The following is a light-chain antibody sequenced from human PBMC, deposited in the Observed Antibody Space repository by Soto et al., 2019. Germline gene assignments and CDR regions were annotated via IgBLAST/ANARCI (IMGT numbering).Light chain of an antibody. Sequence: QLVLTQPHSVSGAPGQRVTISCTGSSSNIGAGYDVHWYQQLPGTAPKLLIYGNSNRPSGVPDRFSGSKSGTSASLAITGLQAEDEADYYCQSYDSSLSGPVFGGGTKLTVL. CDR3: QSYDSSLSGPV. V-gene: IGLV1-40*01. CDR1: SSNIGAGYD. CDR2: GNS. J-gene: IGLJ2*01.